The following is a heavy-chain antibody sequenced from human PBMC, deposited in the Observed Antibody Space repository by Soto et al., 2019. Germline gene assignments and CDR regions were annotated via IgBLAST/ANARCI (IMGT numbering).Heavy chain of an antibody. D-gene: IGHD6-13*01. Sequence: SGPTLVKPTQTLTLTCTFSGFSLSTSGMCVSWIRQPPGKALEWLARIDWDDDKYYSTSLKTRLTISKDTSKNQVVLTMTNMDPVDTATYYCARTALSSSWPDYYYYYMDVWGKGTTVTVSS. CDR3: ARTALSSSWPDYYYYYMDV. CDR1: GFSLSTSGMC. V-gene: IGHV2-70*11. J-gene: IGHJ6*03. CDR2: IDWDDDK.